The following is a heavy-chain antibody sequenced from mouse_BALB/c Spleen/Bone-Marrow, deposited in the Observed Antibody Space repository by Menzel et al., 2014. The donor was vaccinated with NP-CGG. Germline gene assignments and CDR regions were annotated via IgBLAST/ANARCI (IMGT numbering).Heavy chain of an antibody. CDR3: TRGRTWDFDY. Sequence: QVHVKQSGAELVKPGASVKLSCKASGYTFTSYYMYWVKQRPGQGLEWIGEINPSNGGTNFNEEFKSRATLTVDKPSSTAYMQRSSLTSEDSAVYYCTRGRTWDFDYWGQGTILTVSS. V-gene: IGHV1S81*02. CDR2: INPSNGGT. D-gene: IGHD4-1*01. CDR1: GYTFTSYY. J-gene: IGHJ2*01.